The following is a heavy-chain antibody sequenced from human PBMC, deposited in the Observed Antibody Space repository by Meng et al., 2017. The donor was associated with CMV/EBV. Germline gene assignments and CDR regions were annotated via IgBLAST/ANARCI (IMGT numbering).Heavy chain of an antibody. CDR2: IYYSGST. D-gene: IGHD2-15*01. CDR1: GGSISSYY. Sequence: SETLSLTCTVSGGSISSYYWSWIRQPPGKGLEWIGYIYYSGSTNYNPSLKIRVTISVDTSKNQFSLKLSSVTAADTAVYYCARGGGICSGGSCYPLGYYGMDVWGQGTTVTVSS. J-gene: IGHJ6*02. V-gene: IGHV4-59*01. CDR3: ARGGGICSGGSCYPLGYYGMDV.